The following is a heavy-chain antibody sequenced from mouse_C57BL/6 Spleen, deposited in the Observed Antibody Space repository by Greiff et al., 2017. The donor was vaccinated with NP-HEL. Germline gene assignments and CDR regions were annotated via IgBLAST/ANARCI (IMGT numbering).Heavy chain of an antibody. V-gene: IGHV7-3*01. CDR2: IRNKANGYTT. CDR1: GFTFTDYY. Sequence: EVKLVESGGGLVQPGGSLSLSCAASGFTFTDYYMSWVRQPPGKALEWLGFIRNKANGYTTEYSASVKGRFTISRDNSQSILYLQLNALRAEDSATYYCARYQLSGHCDYWGQGTTLTVSS. D-gene: IGHD1-1*02. J-gene: IGHJ2*01. CDR3: ARYQLSGHCDY.